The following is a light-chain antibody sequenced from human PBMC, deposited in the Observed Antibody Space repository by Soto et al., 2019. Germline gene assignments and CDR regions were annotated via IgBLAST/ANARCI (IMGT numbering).Light chain of an antibody. Sequence: DIQLTQSPSFLSASVGDRLTITCRASQDIRRSLAWYQQKPGKAPNLLIYTVYTLQSGGPSRFSGSRSGTDFTLTIRSLQPEDFATYYCQQFNSSTFTFGGGTKVEI. CDR2: TVY. CDR1: QDIRRS. CDR3: QQFNSSTFT. V-gene: IGKV1-9*01. J-gene: IGKJ4*01.